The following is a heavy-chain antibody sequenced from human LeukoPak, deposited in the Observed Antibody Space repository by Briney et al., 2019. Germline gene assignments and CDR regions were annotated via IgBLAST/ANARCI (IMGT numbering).Heavy chain of an antibody. CDR1: GFTFSSYG. J-gene: IGHJ4*02. V-gene: IGHV3-30*02. D-gene: IGHD3-22*01. CDR2: IRYDGSNK. CDR3: AKPFPTSSSSWDYYDSSGYYASYYFDY. Sequence: PGGSLRLSCAASGFTFSSYGMHWVRQAPGKGLEWVAFIRYDGSNKYYADSVKGRFTISRDNSKNTLYLQMNSLRAEDTAVYYCAKPFPTSSSSWDYYDSSGYYASYYFDYWGQGTLVTVSS.